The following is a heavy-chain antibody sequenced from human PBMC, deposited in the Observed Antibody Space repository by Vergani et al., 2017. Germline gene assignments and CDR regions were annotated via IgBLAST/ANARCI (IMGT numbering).Heavy chain of an antibody. J-gene: IGHJ4*02. CDR2: IYYYGTT. D-gene: IGHD6-19*01. CDR1: GGSIISGGYY. V-gene: IGHV4-31*11. CDR3: ARDRGGWGXFDY. Sequence: QVQLQESGPGLVKPSQTLSLTCAVSGGSIISGGYYWSWIRQLPGRGLEWIGYIYYYGTTYYNPSLSLKSRVTISVDTSKNQFSLKLSSVTAADTAVYYCARDRGGWGXFDYWGQGTLVTVSS.